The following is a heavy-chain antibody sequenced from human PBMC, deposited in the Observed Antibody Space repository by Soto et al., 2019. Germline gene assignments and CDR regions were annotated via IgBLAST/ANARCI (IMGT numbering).Heavy chain of an antibody. J-gene: IGHJ4*02. CDR1: GGSISSYY. D-gene: IGHD6-13*01. V-gene: IGHV4-59*01. Sequence: ETLSLTCTVSGGSISSYYWSWIRQPPGKGLEWIGYIYYSGSTNYNPSLKSRVTISVDTSKNQFSLKLSSVTAADTAVYYCARGDGYSSSWYYFDYWGQGTLVTVSS. CDR3: ARGDGYSSSWYYFDY. CDR2: IYYSGST.